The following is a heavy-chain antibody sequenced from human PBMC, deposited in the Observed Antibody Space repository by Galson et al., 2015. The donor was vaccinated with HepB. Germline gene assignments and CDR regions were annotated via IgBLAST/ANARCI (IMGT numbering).Heavy chain of an antibody. Sequence: SLRLSCATSGFTFSSYAMTWVRQAPGKGLEWVSGISGNGGRTHYADSAKGRLTISRDNSKNTLYLHMNSLRAEDTAVYYCARYSGYDPVWGMDVWGQGTTVTVSS. D-gene: IGHD5-12*01. CDR2: ISGNGGRT. CDR3: ARYSGYDPVWGMDV. V-gene: IGHV3-23*01. J-gene: IGHJ6*02. CDR1: GFTFSSYA.